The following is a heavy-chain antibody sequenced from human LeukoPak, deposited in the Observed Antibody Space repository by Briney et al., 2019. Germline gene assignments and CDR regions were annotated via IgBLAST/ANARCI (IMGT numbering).Heavy chain of an antibody. D-gene: IGHD5-24*01. Sequence: SETLSLTCTVSGGSISGYYWSWIRQPPGKGLEWIGYIYYSGSTNYNPSLKSRVTISVDTSKNQFSLKLSSVTAADTAVYYCAGSRDGYKYDYWGQGTLVTVSS. CDR2: IYYSGST. CDR1: GGSISGYY. J-gene: IGHJ4*02. V-gene: IGHV4-59*01. CDR3: AGSRDGYKYDY.